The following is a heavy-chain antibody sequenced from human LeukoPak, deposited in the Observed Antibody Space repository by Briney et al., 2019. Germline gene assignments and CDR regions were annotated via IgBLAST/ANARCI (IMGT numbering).Heavy chain of an antibody. V-gene: IGHV1-18*01. CDR1: GYTMTSYT. J-gene: IGHJ3*02. CDR3: ATASSYHDAFDI. Sequence: GASVKVSCKASGYTMTSYTISWVRQAPGQGLEWMGWISAYNGNTKYSQQLQGRITVTADTSTGTIYMELGGLTSDDTAMYYCATASSYHDAFDIWGQGTMVTVSS. D-gene: IGHD2-2*01. CDR2: ISAYNGNT.